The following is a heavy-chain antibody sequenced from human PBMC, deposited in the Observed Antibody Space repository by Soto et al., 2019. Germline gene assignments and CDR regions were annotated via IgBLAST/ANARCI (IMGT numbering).Heavy chain of an antibody. J-gene: IGHJ6*02. CDR2: ISSSGSTI. Sequence: GGSLRLSCAASGFTFSSYEMNWVRQAPGKGLEWVSYISSSGSTIYYADSVKGRFTISRDNAKNSLYLQMNSLRAEDTAVYYCARDLGLYNWNLGYYYYGMDVWGQGTTVTVSS. CDR1: GFTFSSYE. CDR3: ARDLGLYNWNLGYYYYGMDV. D-gene: IGHD1-20*01. V-gene: IGHV3-48*03.